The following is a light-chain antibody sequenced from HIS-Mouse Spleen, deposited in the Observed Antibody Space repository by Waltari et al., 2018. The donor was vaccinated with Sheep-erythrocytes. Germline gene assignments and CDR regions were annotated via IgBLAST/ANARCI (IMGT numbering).Light chain of an antibody. CDR1: KLGDKY. J-gene: IGLJ2*01. CDR3: QAWDSSTVV. CDR2: QDS. Sequence: ELTQPPSVSVSPGQTASITCSGDKLGDKYACWYQQKPGQSPVLVIYQDSKRPSGIPERFSGSNSGNTATLTISGTQAMDEADYYCQAWDSSTVVFGGGTKLTVL. V-gene: IGLV3-1*01.